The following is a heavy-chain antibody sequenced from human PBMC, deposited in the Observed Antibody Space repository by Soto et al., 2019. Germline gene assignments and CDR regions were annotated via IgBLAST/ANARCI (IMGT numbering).Heavy chain of an antibody. CDR1: GDSVTGYQ. V-gene: IGHV4-59*02. CDR2: IYYSGSS. CDR3: ARIRRSGLNYYGLDV. Sequence: ETLSLTCTVSGDSVTGYQWSWIRQPPGEGLEWIGFIYYSGSSNYSPSLKSRVTMSVDTSKNQFSLKLTSVTATDTAVYYCARIRRSGLNYYGLDVWGQGTTVTVSS. J-gene: IGHJ6*02.